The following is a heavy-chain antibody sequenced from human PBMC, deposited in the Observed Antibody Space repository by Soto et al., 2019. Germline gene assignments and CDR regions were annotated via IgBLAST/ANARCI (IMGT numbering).Heavy chain of an antibody. CDR1: GYSISSGYY. CDR3: ARAPRGYSYDY. CDR2: IYHSRST. Sequence: SETLSLTCAVSGYSISSGYYWGWIRQPPGKGLEWIGSIYHSRSTYYNPSLKSRVTISVDTSKNQFSLKLSSVTAADTAVYYCARAPRGYSYDYWGQGTLVTVSS. D-gene: IGHD5-18*01. J-gene: IGHJ4*02. V-gene: IGHV4-38-2*01.